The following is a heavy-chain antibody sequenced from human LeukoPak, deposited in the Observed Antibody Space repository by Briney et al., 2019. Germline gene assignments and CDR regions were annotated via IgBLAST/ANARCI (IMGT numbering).Heavy chain of an antibody. CDR2: ISSSSSTI. D-gene: IGHD3-22*01. J-gene: IGHJ4*02. CDR3: ARGPSYYDSSGYYIIDY. CDR1: RFTFSSYS. Sequence: GGSLRLSCAASRFTFSSYSMNWVRQAPGKGLEWVSYISSSSSTIYYADSVEGRFTISRDNAKNSLYLQMNSLRDEDTAVYYCARGPSYYDSSGYYIIDYWGQGTLVTVSS. V-gene: IGHV3-48*02.